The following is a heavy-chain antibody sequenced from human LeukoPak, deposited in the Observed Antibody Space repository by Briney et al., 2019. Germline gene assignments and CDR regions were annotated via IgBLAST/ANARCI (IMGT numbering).Heavy chain of an antibody. D-gene: IGHD1-26*01. Sequence: GGSLRLSCAASGFTFDDYAMHWVRQAPGKGLEWVSGISWNSGSIGYADSVKGRFTISRDNAKNSLYLQMNSLRAEDTALYYCAKDSGGSGSYYTFDIWGQGTMVTVSS. V-gene: IGHV3-9*01. J-gene: IGHJ3*02. CDR3: AKDSGGSGSYYTFDI. CDR1: GFTFDDYA. CDR2: ISWNSGSI.